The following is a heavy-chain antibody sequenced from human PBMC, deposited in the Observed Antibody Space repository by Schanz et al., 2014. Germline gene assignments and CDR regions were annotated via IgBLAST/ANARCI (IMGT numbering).Heavy chain of an antibody. J-gene: IGHJ6*02. D-gene: IGHD2-21*01. CDR3: AREDVVVVGVDFSYYYGMDV. Sequence: QVRLVQSGAEVKKPGASVKVSCKASGYTFIDYSLNWVRQAPGQGLEWLGRITPKTGVTNYAQKFNEGVAMTREASTNTVYMELSRPPSDDMAVYYCAREDVVVVGVDFSYYYGMDVWGQGTTVVVSS. CDR1: GYTFIDYS. CDR2: ITPKTGVT. V-gene: IGHV1-2*06.